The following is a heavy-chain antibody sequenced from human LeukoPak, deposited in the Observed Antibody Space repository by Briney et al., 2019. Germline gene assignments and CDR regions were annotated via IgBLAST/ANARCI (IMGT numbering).Heavy chain of an antibody. CDR1: GFSFSSYG. CDR2: IRFDGSEK. CDR3: ALGRNFGYHYFDF. Sequence: GGSLRLSCVASGFSFSSYGMHWVRRAPGKGLEWMTFIRFDGSEKYYADSVKGRFTISRDYSKNTLFLQMSSLRPEDTAVYYCALGRNFGYHYFDFWGQGALVTVSS. V-gene: IGHV3-30*02. J-gene: IGHJ4*02. D-gene: IGHD2-2*03.